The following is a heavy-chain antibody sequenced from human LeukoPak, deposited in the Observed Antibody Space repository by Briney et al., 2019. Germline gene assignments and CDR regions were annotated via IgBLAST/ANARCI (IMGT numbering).Heavy chain of an antibody. V-gene: IGHV4-59*11. D-gene: IGHD3-3*01. CDR2: IYYSGST. CDR3: ARVYDFWSGYSEGAFDI. CDR1: GGSISGQY. Sequence: PSETLSLTCSVSGGSISGQYWTWIRQPPGKRLELIGYIYYSGSTNYNPSLKSRVTISIDTSKNQFSLKVRSVTAADTAVYYCARVYDFWSGYSEGAFDIWGQGTMVTVSP. J-gene: IGHJ3*02.